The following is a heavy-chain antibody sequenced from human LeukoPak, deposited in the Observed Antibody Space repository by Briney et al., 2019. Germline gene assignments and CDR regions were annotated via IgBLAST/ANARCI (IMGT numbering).Heavy chain of an antibody. CDR3: ARGLRIAAAGTNFDY. CDR2: INHSGST. Sequence: SETLSLTCAVYGGSFSGYYWSWIRQPPGKGLEWIGEINHSGSTNYNPSLKSRVTISVDTSENQFSLKLSSVTAADTAVYYCARGLRIAAAGTNFDYWGQGTLVTVSS. CDR1: GGSFSGYY. V-gene: IGHV4-34*01. J-gene: IGHJ4*02. D-gene: IGHD6-13*01.